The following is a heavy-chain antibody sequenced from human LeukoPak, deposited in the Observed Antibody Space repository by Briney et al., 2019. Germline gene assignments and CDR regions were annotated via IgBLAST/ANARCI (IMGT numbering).Heavy chain of an antibody. CDR3: ARDTYDISGYYYGPFDY. V-gene: IGHV3-74*01. D-gene: IGHD3-22*01. CDR1: GFTFSSYW. Sequence: GGSLRLSCAASGFTFSSYWMHWVRQAPGKGLGWVSRINTDGSSTSYADSVKGRFTISRDNAKNTLYLQMNSLRAEDTAVYYCARDTYDISGYYYGPFDYWGQGTLVTVSS. CDR2: INTDGSST. J-gene: IGHJ4*02.